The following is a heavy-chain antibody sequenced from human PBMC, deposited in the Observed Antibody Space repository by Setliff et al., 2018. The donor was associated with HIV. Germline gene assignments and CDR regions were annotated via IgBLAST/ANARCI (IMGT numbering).Heavy chain of an antibody. CDR1: GGSINSRSYY. J-gene: IGHJ4*02. CDR2: IYFSGTP. D-gene: IGHD2-8*02. CDR3: ARRGMWSSETGGNPTATFDY. V-gene: IGHV4-39*01. Sequence: PSETLSLTCTVSGGSINSRSYYWAWIRQPPGKGREWVASIYFSGTPYYNPSLKKRVTISVDTSKNQFSLKLSYVTAADTAVYYCARRGMWSSETGGNPTATFDYWGQGVLVTVSS.